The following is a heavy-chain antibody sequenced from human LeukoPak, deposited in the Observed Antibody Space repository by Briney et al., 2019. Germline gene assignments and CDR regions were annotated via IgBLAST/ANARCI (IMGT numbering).Heavy chain of an antibody. Sequence: ASVKVSCKASGGTFSSYAISWVRQAPGQGLGWMGGIIPIFGTANYAQTFQGRVTITADESTSTAYMELSSLRSEDTAVYYCARGSSRGYAFDIWGQGTMVTVSS. CDR3: ARGSSRGYAFDI. D-gene: IGHD6-13*01. J-gene: IGHJ3*02. CDR2: IIPIFGTA. V-gene: IGHV1-69*13. CDR1: GGTFSSYA.